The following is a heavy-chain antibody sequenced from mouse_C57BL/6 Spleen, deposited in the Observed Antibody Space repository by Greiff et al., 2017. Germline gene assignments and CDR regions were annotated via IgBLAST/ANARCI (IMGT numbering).Heavy chain of an antibody. J-gene: IGHJ4*01. Sequence: VQRVESGPELVKPGASVKISCKASGYAFSSSWMNWVKQRPGKGLEWIGRIYPGDGDTNYNGKFKGKATLTADKSSSTAYMQLSSLTSEDSAVYFCARGITTVVATRDYYAMDYWGQGTSVTVSA. CDR1: GYAFSSSW. D-gene: IGHD1-1*01. CDR2: IYPGDGDT. V-gene: IGHV1-82*01. CDR3: ARGITTVVATRDYYAMDY.